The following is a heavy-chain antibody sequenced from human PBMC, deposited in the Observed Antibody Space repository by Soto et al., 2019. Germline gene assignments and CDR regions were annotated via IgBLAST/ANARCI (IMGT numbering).Heavy chain of an antibody. V-gene: IGHV3-21*01. J-gene: IGHJ5*02. D-gene: IGHD5-12*01. CDR3: ARDRDGYNSNWFDP. Sequence: EVRLVESGGGLVEPGGSLRLSCAASGFTLSTHNMNWVRQAPGKGLEWVSSISTGSSYIYYADSVKGRFTISRDNAQNSLYLQMNSLTVEDTAVYYCARDRDGYNSNWFDPWGRGTLGTVSS. CDR2: ISTGSSYI. CDR1: GFTLSTHN.